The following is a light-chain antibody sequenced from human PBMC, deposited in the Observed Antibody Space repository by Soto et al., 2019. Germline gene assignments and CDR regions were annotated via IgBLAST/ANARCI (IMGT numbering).Light chain of an antibody. Sequence: EIVLTQSPGTLSLSPGERATLSCRASQSLSTYLAWYQQKPGQAPRLLIYGASSRAAGIPDRFSGSGSGTDLTLTINRLEPEDFAVYYCQQYVSSPWTFGQGTKVEI. V-gene: IGKV3-20*01. CDR1: QSLSTY. J-gene: IGKJ1*01. CDR3: QQYVSSPWT. CDR2: GAS.